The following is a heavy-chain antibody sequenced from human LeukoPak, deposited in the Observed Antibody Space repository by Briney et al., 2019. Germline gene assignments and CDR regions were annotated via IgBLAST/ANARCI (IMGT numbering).Heavy chain of an antibody. D-gene: IGHD3-22*01. CDR3: ARSWGYYYDSSGYYVGKGAFDI. CDR2: IGTAGDT. Sequence: GGSLRLSCAASGFTFSSYDMHWVRQATGKGLEWVSAIGTAGDTYYPGSVKGRFTIPRENAKNSLYLQMNSLRAGDTAVYYCARSWGYYYDSSGYYVGKGAFDIWGQGTMVTVSS. CDR1: GFTFSSYD. V-gene: IGHV3-13*01. J-gene: IGHJ3*02.